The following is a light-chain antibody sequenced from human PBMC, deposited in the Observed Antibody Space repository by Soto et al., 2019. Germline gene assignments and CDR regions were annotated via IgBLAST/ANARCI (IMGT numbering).Light chain of an antibody. Sequence: EIVLTQSPATLSLSPGERATLSCRASQSVSSYLAWYQQKPGQAPRLLIYDASNRATGIPARFSGSGSGTDFTLTISSLEPEDFAVYYCQQRSTWLTFRGGTKVDIK. V-gene: IGKV3-11*01. CDR2: DAS. J-gene: IGKJ4*01. CDR1: QSVSSY. CDR3: QQRSTWLT.